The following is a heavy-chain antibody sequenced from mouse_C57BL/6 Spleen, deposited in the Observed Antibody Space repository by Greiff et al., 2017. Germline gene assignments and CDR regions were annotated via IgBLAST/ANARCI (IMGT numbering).Heavy chain of an antibody. V-gene: IGHV1-50*01. J-gene: IGHJ2*01. CDR3: ARKGGIYDGYY. CDR2: IDPSDSYT. CDR1: GYTFTSYW. Sequence: VQLQQPGAELVKPGASVKLSCKASGYTFTSYWMQWVKQRPGQGLEWIGEIDPSDSYTNSNQKVKGKATLTVDTSSSPAYMQLSSLSSKDSAVYYCARKGGIYDGYYGGQGTTLTVSS. D-gene: IGHD2-3*01.